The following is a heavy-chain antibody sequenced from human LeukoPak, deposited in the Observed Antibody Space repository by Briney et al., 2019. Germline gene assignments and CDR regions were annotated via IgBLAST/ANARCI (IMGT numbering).Heavy chain of an antibody. Sequence: GGSLRLSCAASGFTFSSYAMHWVRQAPGKGLEWVAVISYDGSNKYYADSAKGRFTISRGNSKNTLYLQMNSLRAEDTAVYYCARGLNYDYVWGSYRLGAFDIWGQGTMVTVSS. V-gene: IGHV3-30-3*01. CDR2: ISYDGSNK. CDR3: ARGLNYDYVWGSYRLGAFDI. J-gene: IGHJ3*02. D-gene: IGHD3-16*02. CDR1: GFTFSSYA.